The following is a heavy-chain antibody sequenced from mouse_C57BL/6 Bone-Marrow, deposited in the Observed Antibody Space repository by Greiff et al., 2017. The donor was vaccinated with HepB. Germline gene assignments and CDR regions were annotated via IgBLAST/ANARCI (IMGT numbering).Heavy chain of an antibody. D-gene: IGHD1-1*01. CDR2: IYPRSGNT. Sequence: QVQLQQSGAELARPGASVKLSCKASGYTFTSYGISWVKQRTGQGLEWIGEIYPRSGNTYYNEKFKGKATLNADKSSRTEYMALRRLTSEDSAVYFCARCSSERGFDYWGQGTTLTVSS. V-gene: IGHV1-81*01. CDR1: GYTFTSYG. CDR3: ARCSSERGFDY. J-gene: IGHJ2*01.